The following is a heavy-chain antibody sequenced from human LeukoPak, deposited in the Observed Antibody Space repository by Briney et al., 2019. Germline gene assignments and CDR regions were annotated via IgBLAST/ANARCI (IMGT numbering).Heavy chain of an antibody. Sequence: GGPLSLSCEASGFTLSSYAMPWAGQAPGRGLEGVAVISYDGSNKYYADSVKGRFTISRDNSKNTLYLQMNSLRAEDTAVYYCARESTSSGYAFDIWGQGTMVTVSS. CDR1: GFTLSSYA. V-gene: IGHV3-30-3*01. D-gene: IGHD3-22*01. CDR3: ARESTSSGYAFDI. J-gene: IGHJ3*02. CDR2: ISYDGSNK.